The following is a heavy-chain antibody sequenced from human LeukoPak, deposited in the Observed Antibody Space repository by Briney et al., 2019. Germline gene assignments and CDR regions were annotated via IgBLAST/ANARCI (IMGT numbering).Heavy chain of an antibody. CDR3: ARDTARITTPGGPDY. V-gene: IGHV1-18*04. J-gene: IGHJ4*02. CDR1: VYTLAMYG. CDR2: ISAYNDNT. D-gene: IGHD6-13*01. Sequence: GASVKVSCKASVYTLAMYGISWVPQAPGQGLGWMGWISAYNDNTNNAQNLQGRVTMATDTSTSTAYMELRSLTSDDAALYYCARDTARITTPGGPDYWGQGTLVTVSS.